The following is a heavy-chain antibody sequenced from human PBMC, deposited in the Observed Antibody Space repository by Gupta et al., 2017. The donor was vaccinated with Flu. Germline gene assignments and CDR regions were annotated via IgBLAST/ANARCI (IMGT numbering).Heavy chain of an antibody. Sequence: GFTFSSYSMNWVRQAPGKGLEWLSYISSSSRGTIYYADSVKGRFTISRDNAKNSLYLQMNSLRAEDTAVYYCARDSGPTDYWGQGTLVTVSS. V-gene: IGHV3-48*01. D-gene: IGHD3-10*01. CDR1: GFTFSSYS. CDR2: ISSSSRGTI. CDR3: ARDSGPTDY. J-gene: IGHJ4*02.